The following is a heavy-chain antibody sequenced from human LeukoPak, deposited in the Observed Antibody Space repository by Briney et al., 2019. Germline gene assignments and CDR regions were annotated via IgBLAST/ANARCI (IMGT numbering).Heavy chain of an antibody. D-gene: IGHD3-10*01. CDR2: ISGSGGST. V-gene: IGHV3-23*01. Sequence: PGGSLRLSCAASGFTFSSYAMSWVRQAPGKGLEWVSGISGSGGSTYYADSVQGRFTISRDNSKNTLYLQMNSLRAEDTAVYYCAKGIYYGSDHFDYWGQGTLVTVSS. CDR3: AKGIYYGSDHFDY. CDR1: GFTFSSYA. J-gene: IGHJ4*02.